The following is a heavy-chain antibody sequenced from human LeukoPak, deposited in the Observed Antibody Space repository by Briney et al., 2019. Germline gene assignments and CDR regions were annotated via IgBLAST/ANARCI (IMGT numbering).Heavy chain of an antibody. D-gene: IGHD5-12*01. Sequence: PSETLSLTCTVSGGSISSGGYYWSWIRQHPGKGLEWIGYIYYSGSTYYNPSLKSRVTISVDTSRNQFSLKLSSVTAADTAVYYCARAMATIPTMAWFDPWGQGTLVTVSS. CDR3: ARAMATIPTMAWFDP. CDR2: IYYSGST. V-gene: IGHV4-31*03. CDR1: GGSISSGGYY. J-gene: IGHJ5*02.